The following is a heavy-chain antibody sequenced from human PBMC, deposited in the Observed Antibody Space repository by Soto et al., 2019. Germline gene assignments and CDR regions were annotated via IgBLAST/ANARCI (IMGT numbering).Heavy chain of an antibody. CDR3: AHRPSPYGSGSYYNGYGAFDI. J-gene: IGHJ3*02. V-gene: IGHV2-5*02. CDR1: GFSLSTSGVG. CDR2: IYWDDDK. D-gene: IGHD3-10*01. Sequence: QITLKESGPTLVKPTQTLTLTCTFSGFSLSTSGVGVGWIRQPPGKALEWLALIYWDDDKRYSPSLKSRLTITKDTSKNQVVLTMTNMDPVDTATYYCAHRPSPYGSGSYYNGYGAFDIWGQGTMVTVSS.